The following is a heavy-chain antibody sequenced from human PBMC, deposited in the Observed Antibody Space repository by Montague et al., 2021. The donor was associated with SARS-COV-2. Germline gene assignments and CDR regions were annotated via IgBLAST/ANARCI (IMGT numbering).Heavy chain of an antibody. CDR2: INHSGYT. CDR3: ARGCLSYFGAGSHCYGMDV. Sequence: SETLSLTCAVYGASSSNYYWSWIRQSPGKGLEWVGEINHSGYTXXXPSXXXRLTISLDSSKKQMSLKLTSVTAADTAVYYCARGCLSYFGAGSHCYGMDVWGQGTTVTVSS. CDR1: GASSSNYY. J-gene: IGHJ6*02. V-gene: IGHV4-34*01. D-gene: IGHD3-10*01.